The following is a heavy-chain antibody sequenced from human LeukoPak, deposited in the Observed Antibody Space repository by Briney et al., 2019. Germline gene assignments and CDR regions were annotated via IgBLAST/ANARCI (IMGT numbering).Heavy chain of an antibody. CDR2: ISSSSSYI. Sequence: GGSLRLSCAASGFTFSSYSMNWVRQAPGKGLEWVSSISSSSSYIYYADSVKGRFTISRDNAKNSLCLQMNSLRAEDTAVYYCARAGDYDILTGDYWGQGTLVTVSS. V-gene: IGHV3-21*01. D-gene: IGHD3-9*01. CDR1: GFTFSSYS. CDR3: ARAGDYDILTGDY. J-gene: IGHJ4*02.